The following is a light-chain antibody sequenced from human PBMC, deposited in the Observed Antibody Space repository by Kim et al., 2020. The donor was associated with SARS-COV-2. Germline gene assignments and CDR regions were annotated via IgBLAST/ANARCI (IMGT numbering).Light chain of an antibody. CDR2: GAS. Sequence: DIQMTQSPSSVSASVGDRVTITCRASQGISSWLAWYQQKPGKAPKFLMYGASSLQSGVPSRFSGSGSGTEFTLTITSLQPEDCATYYCQQTNSVPPTFGQGTKVDIK. J-gene: IGKJ1*01. CDR3: QQTNSVPPT. CDR1: QGISSW. V-gene: IGKV1-12*01.